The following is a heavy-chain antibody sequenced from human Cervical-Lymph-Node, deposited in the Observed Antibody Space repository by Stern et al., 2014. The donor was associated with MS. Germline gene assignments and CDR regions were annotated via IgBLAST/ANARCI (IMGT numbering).Heavy chain of an antibody. CDR3: ARGLLGSENAFDI. CDR1: GDTFTSDG. CDR2: ISSYNCNT. Sequence: VQLVQSGAEVKKPWASVKGSCKASGDTFTSDGISWVRQAPGQGLEWMGWISSYNCNTNYAQKLQGRVTMTTDTSTSTAYMELRSLRSDDTAVYYCARGLLGSENAFDIWGQGTMVTVSS. J-gene: IGHJ3*02. D-gene: IGHD2-15*01. V-gene: IGHV1-18*01.